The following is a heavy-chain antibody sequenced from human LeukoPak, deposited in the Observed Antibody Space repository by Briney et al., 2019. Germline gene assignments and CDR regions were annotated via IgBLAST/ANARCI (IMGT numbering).Heavy chain of an antibody. V-gene: IGHV4-59*01. CDR1: GGSISSYY. Sequence: SETLSLTCTVSGGSISSYYWSWIRQPPGKGLEWIGYIYYSGSTNYNPSPKSRVTISVDTSKNQFSLKLSSVTAADTAVYYCARGGVYDYVWGSYRNNWFDPWGQGTLVTVSS. CDR3: ARGGVYDYVWGSYRNNWFDP. CDR2: IYYSGST. D-gene: IGHD3-16*02. J-gene: IGHJ5*02.